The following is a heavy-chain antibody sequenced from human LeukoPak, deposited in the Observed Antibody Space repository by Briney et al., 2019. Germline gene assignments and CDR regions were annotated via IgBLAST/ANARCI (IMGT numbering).Heavy chain of an antibody. Sequence: GGSLRLSCAASGFTFSRYWMHWVRQAPGKGLVWVSRINNDGTIASHADSVKGRFTISRDNAKNTLYLQMNSLRAEDTAVYYCARDSGDYLDYWGRGTLVTVSS. J-gene: IGHJ4*02. CDR1: GFTFSRYW. V-gene: IGHV3-74*01. CDR3: ARDSGDYLDY. CDR2: INNDGTIA. D-gene: IGHD4-17*01.